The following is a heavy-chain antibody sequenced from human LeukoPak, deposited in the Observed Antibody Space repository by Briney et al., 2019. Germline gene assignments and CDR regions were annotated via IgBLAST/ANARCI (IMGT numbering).Heavy chain of an antibody. V-gene: IGHV3-64D*06. CDR1: GFTFSSYA. J-gene: IGHJ4*02. D-gene: IGHD6-6*01. CDR2: ISSNGGST. CDR3: VKTDLSSSSSLGDY. Sequence: GGSLRLSCSASGFTFSSYAMHWVRQAPGKGLEYVSAISSNGGSTYYADSVKGRFTISRDNSKNTLYLQMSSLSAEDTAVYYCVKTDLSSSSSLGDYWGQGTLVTVSS.